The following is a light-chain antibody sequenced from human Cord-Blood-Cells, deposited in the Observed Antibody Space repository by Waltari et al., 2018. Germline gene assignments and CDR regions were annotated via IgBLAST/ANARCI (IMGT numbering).Light chain of an antibody. CDR3: QQSYSTPPENT. V-gene: IGKV1-39*01. Sequence: DIQMTQSPSSLSASVGDRVTITCRASQSISSYLNWYQQKPGKAPKLLIYAASSLQSGVPSRFSCSGSGTDFTLTISSLQPEDFATYDCQQSYSTPPENTFGQGTKLEIK. J-gene: IGKJ2*01. CDR2: AAS. CDR1: QSISSY.